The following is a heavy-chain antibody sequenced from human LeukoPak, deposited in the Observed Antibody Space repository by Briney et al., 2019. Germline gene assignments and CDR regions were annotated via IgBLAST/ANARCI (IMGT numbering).Heavy chain of an antibody. CDR2: ISGSGGST. J-gene: IGHJ4*02. V-gene: IGHV3-23*01. D-gene: IGHD3-22*01. CDR3: ARGGITMIVVVRYYFDY. CDR1: GFTFSSYA. Sequence: GGSLRLSCAASGFTFSSYAMSWVRQAPGKGLEWVSAISGSGGSTYYADSVKGWFTISRDNSKNTLYLQMNSLRAEDTAVYYCARGGITMIVVVRYYFDYWGQGTLVTVSS.